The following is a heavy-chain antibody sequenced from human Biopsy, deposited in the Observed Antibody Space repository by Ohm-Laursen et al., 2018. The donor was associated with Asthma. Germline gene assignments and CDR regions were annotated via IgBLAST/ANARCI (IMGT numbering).Heavy chain of an antibody. J-gene: IGHJ4*02. CDR2: HDHEEGGT. CDR1: GYSLTDLS. Sequence: SVKVSCKVSGYSLTDLSMHWVRQAPGQGLGWMGGHDHEEGGTVNARRFQGRVTMTEDTSTDTAYMELTSLSSADTAVYYCASDFPKDYVRFNFQFWGQGTLVTVSS. D-gene: IGHD4-17*01. V-gene: IGHV1-24*01. CDR3: ASDFPKDYVRFNFQF.